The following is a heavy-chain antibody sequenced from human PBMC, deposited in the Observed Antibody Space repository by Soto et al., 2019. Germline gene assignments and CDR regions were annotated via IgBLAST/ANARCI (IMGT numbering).Heavy chain of an antibody. J-gene: IGHJ4*02. CDR2: INHSGST. CDR3: ARRQMITFGGIIVITGYYFDY. CDR1: GGSFSGYY. D-gene: IGHD3-16*02. Sequence: QVQLQQWGAGLLKPSETLSLTCGVYGGSFSGYYWSWIRQPPGKGLEWIGEINHSGSTNYNPSLKSRVTISVDTSKNQFSLNLSSVTAAHTAVYYCARRQMITFGGIIVITGYYFDYWGQGTLVTVSS. V-gene: IGHV4-34*01.